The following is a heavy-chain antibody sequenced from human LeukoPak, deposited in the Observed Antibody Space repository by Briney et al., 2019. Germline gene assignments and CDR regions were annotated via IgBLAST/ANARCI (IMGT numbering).Heavy chain of an antibody. CDR3: AKSYYYDSSGYYSDY. Sequence: GGSLRLSCAASGFTFSSYGMHWVRQAPGKGLEWVAVISYDGSNKYYADSVKGRFTISRDNSKNTLYLQMNSLRAEDTAVYYCAKSYYYDSSGYYSDYWGQGTLVTVSS. V-gene: IGHV3-30*18. J-gene: IGHJ4*02. D-gene: IGHD3-22*01. CDR1: GFTFSSYG. CDR2: ISYDGSNK.